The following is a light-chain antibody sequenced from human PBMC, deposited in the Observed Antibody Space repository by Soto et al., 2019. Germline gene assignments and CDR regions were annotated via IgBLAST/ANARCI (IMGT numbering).Light chain of an antibody. CDR2: SNI. V-gene: IGLV1-40*01. Sequence: QSVRTQPPSMSGAPGQRVTISCTGSSSDIGAGYDVHWYQQFPGTAPKLLIYSNINRPSGVPDRFSGSKSGTSASLAITGLQAEDEADYYCQSYDSSLGGSKGVFGGGTKLTVL. CDR3: QSYDSSLGGSKGV. CDR1: SSDIGAGYD. J-gene: IGLJ3*02.